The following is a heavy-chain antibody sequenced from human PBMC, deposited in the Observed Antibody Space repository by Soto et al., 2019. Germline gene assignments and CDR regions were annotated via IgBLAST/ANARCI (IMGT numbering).Heavy chain of an antibody. CDR2: ISGSGVIT. D-gene: IGHD3-9*01. CDR1: GFTFSDYY. Sequence: PGGSLRLSCAASGFTFSDYYMIWIRQAPGKGLEWVSYISGSGVITYYADSVKGRFTISRDNSKNTLYLQMNSLRAEDTALYYCAKDILTGYCPFDCWGQGTLVTVSS. V-gene: IGHV3-11*01. J-gene: IGHJ4*02. CDR3: AKDILTGYCPFDC.